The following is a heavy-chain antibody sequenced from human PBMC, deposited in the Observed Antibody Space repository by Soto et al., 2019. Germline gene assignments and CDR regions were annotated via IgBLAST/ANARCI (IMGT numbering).Heavy chain of an antibody. CDR1: GFTFTSSA. D-gene: IGHD1-26*01. V-gene: IGHV1-58*01. CDR3: AALFHSGSYSVYYYYGMDV. J-gene: IGHJ6*02. CDR2: IVVGSGNT. Sequence: ASVKVSCKASGFTFTSSAVQWVRQARGQRLEWIGWIVVGSGNTNYAQKFQERVTITRDMSTSTAYMELSSLRSEDTAVYYCAALFHSGSYSVYYYYGMDVWGQGTTVTVSS.